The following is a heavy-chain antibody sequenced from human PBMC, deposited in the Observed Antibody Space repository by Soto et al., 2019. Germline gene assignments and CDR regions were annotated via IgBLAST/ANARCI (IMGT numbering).Heavy chain of an antibody. J-gene: IGHJ6*02. CDR3: AKSPVYGMDV. V-gene: IGHV3-9*01. CDR1: GFTFDDYA. CDR2: ISWNSGSI. Sequence: GGSLRLSCAASGFTFDDYAMHWVRQAPGKGLEWVSGISWNSGSIGYADSVKGRFTISRDNSKNTLYLQMNSLRAEDTAVYYCAKSPVYGMDVWGQGTTVTVSS.